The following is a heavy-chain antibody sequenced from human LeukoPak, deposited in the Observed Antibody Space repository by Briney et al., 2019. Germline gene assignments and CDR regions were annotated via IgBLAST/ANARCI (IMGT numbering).Heavy chain of an antibody. CDR3: ARLSDWNTVTRNDY. CDR1: GFTVSSNY. CDR2: IYSGGST. V-gene: IGHV3-66*04. Sequence: GGSLRLSCAASGFTVSSNYMSWVRQAPGKGLEWVSVIYSGGSTYYADSVRGRFTISRDNSKNTLYLQMNSLRAEDTAVYYCARLSDWNTVTRNDYWGQGTLVTVSS. J-gene: IGHJ4*02. D-gene: IGHD4-17*01.